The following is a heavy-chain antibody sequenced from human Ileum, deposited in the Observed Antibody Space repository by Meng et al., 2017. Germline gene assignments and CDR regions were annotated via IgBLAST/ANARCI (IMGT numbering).Heavy chain of an antibody. CDR1: SGSFTNNNYY. CDR3: ARRAHYGDPPR. V-gene: IGHV4-39*01. D-gene: IGHD4-17*01. J-gene: IGHJ4*02. CDR2: IYYSGST. Sequence: QLQLQESGPGLVKPSETLSLTCSVSSGSFTNNNYYWVWIRRPPGKGLEWIGSIYYSGSTYYNPSLKSRVTISVDTSTNQFSLKLISVTAADTAVYYCARRAHYGDPPRWGQGTLVTVSS.